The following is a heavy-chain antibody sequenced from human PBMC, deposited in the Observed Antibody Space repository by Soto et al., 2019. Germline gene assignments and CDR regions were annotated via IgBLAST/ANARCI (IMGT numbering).Heavy chain of an antibody. Sequence: QIQLLQSGAEVKKPGTSVKVSCQASGYTFTTYVIIWGRQAPGQGLEWMGWINPNSGHTNYAQNLQDRATMTTDTSTNTAYMELRSLRSDDTAVYFCARGQVVNFDNWFDPWGQGTLVTVSS. CDR3: ARGQVVNFDNWFDP. D-gene: IGHD3-22*01. J-gene: IGHJ5*02. V-gene: IGHV1-18*01. CDR2: INPNSGHT. CDR1: GYTFTTYV.